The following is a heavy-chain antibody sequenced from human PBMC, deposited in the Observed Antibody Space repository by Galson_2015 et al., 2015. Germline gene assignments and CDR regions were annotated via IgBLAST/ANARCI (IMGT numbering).Heavy chain of an antibody. CDR3: ARITNGYDGGTFDY. D-gene: IGHD5-12*01. Sequence: SVKVSCKASGYTFSNYAMNWVRQAPGQGLEWMGWINAGGGDTNYSQNLQGRVTITRDKSANTVYMELISLRSEDTAVYYCARITNGYDGGTFDYWGQGTLVTVSS. CDR1: GYTFSNYA. CDR2: INAGGGDT. J-gene: IGHJ4*02. V-gene: IGHV1-3*01.